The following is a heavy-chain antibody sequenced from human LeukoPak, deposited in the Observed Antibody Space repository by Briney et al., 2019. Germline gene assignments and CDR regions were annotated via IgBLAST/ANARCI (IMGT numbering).Heavy chain of an antibody. CDR1: GFTFSSYE. CDR2: ISRGGITI. Sequence: PGGSLRLSCAASGFTFSSYEMNWVRQAPGKGLEWVSYISRGGITIYYADSVKGRFTISRDNAKNSLYLQMNSLRAEDTAVYYCARGYCSGGSCYFDYWGQGTLVTVSS. D-gene: IGHD2-15*01. J-gene: IGHJ4*02. CDR3: ARGYCSGGSCYFDY. V-gene: IGHV3-48*03.